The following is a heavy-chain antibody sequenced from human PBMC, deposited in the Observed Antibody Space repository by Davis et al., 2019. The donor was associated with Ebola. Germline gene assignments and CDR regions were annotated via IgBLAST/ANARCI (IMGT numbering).Heavy chain of an antibody. V-gene: IGHV1-2*04. CDR2: INPNSGGT. Sequence: ASVTVSCKASGYIFTGYYIHWVRQAPGQGLEWMGCINPNSGGTNYAQKFRGWVTITRDTSIGTAYMEVTSLKSEDTAVYYCARGRDIWGVLEFWGQGTPVTVSS. D-gene: IGHD3-3*01. J-gene: IGHJ4*02. CDR1: GYIFTGYY. CDR3: ARGRDIWGVLEF.